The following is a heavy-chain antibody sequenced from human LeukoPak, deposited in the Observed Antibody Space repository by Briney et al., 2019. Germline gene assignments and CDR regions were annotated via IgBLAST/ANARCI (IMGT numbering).Heavy chain of an antibody. Sequence: PGGSLRLSCAASGFTFNIYSMNWVRQAPGKGLEWVSSISSSSDYIYYADSVKGRFTISRDNAKNSLYLQMNSLRAEDTAVYYCARKLGKWERLSPFDYWGHGALVTVSS. V-gene: IGHV3-21*01. D-gene: IGHD1-26*01. CDR2: ISSSSDYI. J-gene: IGHJ4*01. CDR1: GFTFNIYS. CDR3: ARKLGKWERLSPFDY.